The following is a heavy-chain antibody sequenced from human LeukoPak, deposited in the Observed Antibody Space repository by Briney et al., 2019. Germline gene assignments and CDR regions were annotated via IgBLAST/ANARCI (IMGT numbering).Heavy chain of an antibody. V-gene: IGHV3-30-3*01. Sequence: HPGGSLRLSCAASGFTFSSYAMHWVRQAPGKGLEWVAVISYDGSNKYYADSVKGRFTISRDNSKNTLYLQMNSLRAEDTAVYYCARTIVGAAFDYWGQGTLVTVSS. CDR2: ISYDGSNK. D-gene: IGHD1-26*01. J-gene: IGHJ4*02. CDR1: GFTFSSYA. CDR3: ARTIVGAAFDY.